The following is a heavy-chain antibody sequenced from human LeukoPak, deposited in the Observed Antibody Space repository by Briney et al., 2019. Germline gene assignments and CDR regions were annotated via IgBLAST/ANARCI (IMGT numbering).Heavy chain of an antibody. D-gene: IGHD5-12*01. Sequence: GSLRLSCAASGFTFSDYYMSWIRQAPGKGLEWVSYISSSGSTIYYADSVKGRFTISRDNAKNSLYLQMNSLRAEDTAVYYCAKDRREWLRLGGMDVWGQGTTVTVSS. CDR3: AKDRREWLRLGGMDV. CDR2: ISSSGSTI. J-gene: IGHJ6*02. V-gene: IGHV3-11*04. CDR1: GFTFSDYY.